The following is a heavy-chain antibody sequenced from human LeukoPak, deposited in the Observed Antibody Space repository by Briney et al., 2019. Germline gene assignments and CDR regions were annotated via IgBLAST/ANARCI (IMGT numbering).Heavy chain of an antibody. CDR3: ANLFDWLLRDYYYYYMDV. D-gene: IGHD3-9*01. J-gene: IGHJ6*03. Sequence: GGSLRLSCAASGFTFSSYGMHWVRQAPGKGLEWVAFIRYDGSNKYYADSVKGRFTISRDNSKNTLYLQMNSLRAEDTAVYYCANLFDWLLRDYYYYYMDVWGKGTTVTISS. V-gene: IGHV3-30*02. CDR2: IRYDGSNK. CDR1: GFTFSSYG.